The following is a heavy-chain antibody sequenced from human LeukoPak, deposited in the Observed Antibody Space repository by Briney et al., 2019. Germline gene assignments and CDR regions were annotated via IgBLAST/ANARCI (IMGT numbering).Heavy chain of an antibody. CDR2: IYYSGST. J-gene: IGHJ1*01. D-gene: IGHD6-13*01. Sequence: PSETLSLTCTVSGGAMSGYFWSWIRQPPGKGLEWIGYIYYSGSTHYNPSLKSRVTISIGTSKNQFSLKLSSVTAADTAVDYCARSITSSWYGDFQHWGQGTLVTVSS. CDR1: GGAMSGYF. V-gene: IGHV4-59*01. CDR3: ARSITSSWYGDFQH.